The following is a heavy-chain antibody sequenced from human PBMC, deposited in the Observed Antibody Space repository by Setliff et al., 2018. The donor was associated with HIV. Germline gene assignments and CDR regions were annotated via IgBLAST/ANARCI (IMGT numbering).Heavy chain of an antibody. CDR1: GYSVSSGYY. CDR2: MYYTGTT. CDR3: VGGIGWGFDY. D-gene: IGHD6-19*01. Sequence: PSETLSLTCAVSGYSVSSGYYWAWIRQAPGKGLQWIGQMYYTGTTDYNPSLSSRVTISQDKSRNQFSLKLTSVTATDTAIYYCVGGIGWGFDYWGQGILVTVSS. J-gene: IGHJ4*02. V-gene: IGHV4-38-2*01.